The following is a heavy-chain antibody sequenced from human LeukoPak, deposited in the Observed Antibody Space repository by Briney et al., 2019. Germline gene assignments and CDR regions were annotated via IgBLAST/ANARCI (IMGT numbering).Heavy chain of an antibody. D-gene: IGHD1-7*01. CDR3: ARVRTITGTTNSPPGAY. Sequence: PGGSLRLSCAASGLTFSSYSMNWVRQAPGKGLEWVSSISSSSSYIYYADSVKGRFTISRDNAKNSLYLQMNSLRAEDTAVYYCARVRTITGTTNSPPGAYWGQGTLVTVSS. V-gene: IGHV3-21*01. CDR1: GLTFSSYS. J-gene: IGHJ4*02. CDR2: ISSSSSYI.